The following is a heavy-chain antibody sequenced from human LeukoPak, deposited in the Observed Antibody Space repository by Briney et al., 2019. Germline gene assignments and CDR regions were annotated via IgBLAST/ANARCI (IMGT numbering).Heavy chain of an antibody. CDR3: ARGITMIVPSALDI. J-gene: IGHJ3*02. Sequence: SETLSLTCAVSGGSISSGGYSWSWIRQPPGKGLEWIGYIYHSGSTYYNPSLKSRVTISVDRSKNQFSLKLSSVTAADTAVYYCARGITMIVPSALDIWGQGTMVTVSS. CDR2: IYHSGST. D-gene: IGHD3-22*01. V-gene: IGHV4-30-2*01. CDR1: GGSISSGGYS.